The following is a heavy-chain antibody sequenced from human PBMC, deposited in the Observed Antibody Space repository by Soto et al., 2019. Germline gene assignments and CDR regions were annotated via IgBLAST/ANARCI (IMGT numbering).Heavy chain of an antibody. Sequence: GGSLRLSCVGSGFTFSDNYISWIRQAPGKGLEWLSYISSSGTTIYYADSVKGRFTMSRDNAKNSVYLQMNSLRAEDTAVYYCAREAGKVDYWGQGTLVTVSS. D-gene: IGHD6-19*01. CDR1: GFTFSDNY. CDR2: ISSSGTTI. J-gene: IGHJ4*02. CDR3: AREAGKVDY. V-gene: IGHV3-11*01.